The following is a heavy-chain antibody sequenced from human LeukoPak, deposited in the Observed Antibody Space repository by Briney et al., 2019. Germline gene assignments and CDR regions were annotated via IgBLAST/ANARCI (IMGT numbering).Heavy chain of an antibody. CDR1: GFTFSSYG. J-gene: IGHJ4*02. V-gene: IGHV3-30*18. CDR3: AKDQLFKFPYYYDSSGYYYIH. D-gene: IGHD3-22*01. Sequence: GGSLRLSCAASGFTFSSYGMHWVRQAPGKGLEWVAVISYDGSNKYYADSVKGRFTISRDNSKNTLYLQMNSLRAEDTAVYYCAKDQLFKFPYYYDSSGYYYIHWGQGTLVTVSS. CDR2: ISYDGSNK.